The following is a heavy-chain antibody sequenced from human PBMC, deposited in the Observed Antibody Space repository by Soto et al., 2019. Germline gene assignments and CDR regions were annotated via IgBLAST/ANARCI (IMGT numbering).Heavy chain of an antibody. CDR3: AKPLYSSGWSKFDY. CDR1: GFTFSSHA. Sequence: EVQLLESGGGLVQPGGSLRLSCAASGFTFSSHAMSWVRQAPGKGLEWVSGISGGGDTTYYADSVRGGFTISRDNPKSTLYLQMNSLSAEDSALYYCAKPLYSSGWSKFDYWGQGILVTVSS. V-gene: IGHV3-23*01. D-gene: IGHD6-19*01. J-gene: IGHJ4*02. CDR2: ISGGGDTT.